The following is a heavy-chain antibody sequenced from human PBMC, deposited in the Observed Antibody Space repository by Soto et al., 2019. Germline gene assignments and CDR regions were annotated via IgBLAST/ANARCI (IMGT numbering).Heavy chain of an antibody. CDR2: INPNSGGT. V-gene: IGHV1-2*04. CDR1: GYTFTRYY. D-gene: IGHD6-19*01. CDR3: ARAPAGGIAVAGSSFWFDP. J-gene: IGHJ5*02. Sequence: QVQLVQSGAEVKKPGASVKVSCKASGYTFTRYYMHWVRQAPGQGLEWMGWINPNSGGTNYAQKFHGWVTMTRDTSISTAYMELSRLRSDDTAVYYCARAPAGGIAVAGSSFWFDPWGQGTLVTVSS.